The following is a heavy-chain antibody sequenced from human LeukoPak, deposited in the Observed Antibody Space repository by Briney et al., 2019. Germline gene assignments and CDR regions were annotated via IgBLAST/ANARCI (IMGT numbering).Heavy chain of an antibody. Sequence: SETLSLTCTVSGXSVSSGSSYWTWIRQSPGKGLEWIGYIYYSGNTNYNPSLKSRVTISVDTSKNQFSLKLSSVTAADTAVYYCARAKQWLPLDYGMDVWGQGTTVTVSS. CDR3: ARAKQWLPLDYGMDV. J-gene: IGHJ6*02. CDR1: GXSVSSGSSY. V-gene: IGHV4-61*01. CDR2: IYYSGNT. D-gene: IGHD6-19*01.